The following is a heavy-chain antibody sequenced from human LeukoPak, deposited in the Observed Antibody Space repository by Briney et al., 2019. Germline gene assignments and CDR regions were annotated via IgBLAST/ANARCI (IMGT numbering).Heavy chain of an antibody. V-gene: IGHV3-74*01. CDR1: GFTFSSYW. D-gene: IGHD2-15*01. J-gene: IGHJ4*02. CDR2: IDFETDTA. CDR3: VRAGSGFDY. Sequence: GGSLRLSCVASGFTFSSYWMHWVRQAPGKGLEWVSRIDFETDTATYAGSVKGRFTISRDNTKNTLYLQMDSLRDEDAAVYYCVRAGSGFDYWGQGTLVTVTS.